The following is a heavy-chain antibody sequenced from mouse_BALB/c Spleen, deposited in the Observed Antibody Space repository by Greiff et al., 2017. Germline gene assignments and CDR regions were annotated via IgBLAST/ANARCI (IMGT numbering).Heavy chain of an antibody. CDR3: ARGAYYYGSSYYFDY. D-gene: IGHD1-1*01. CDR2: IDPYNGGT. V-gene: IGHV1S135*01. Sequence: EVQLQQSGPELVKPGASVKVSCKASGYAFTSYNMYWVKQSHGKSLEWIGYIDPYNGGTSYNQKFKGKATLTVDKSSSTAYMHLNSLTSEDSAVYYCARGAYYYGSSYYFDYWGQGTTLTVSS. J-gene: IGHJ2*01. CDR1: GYAFTSYN.